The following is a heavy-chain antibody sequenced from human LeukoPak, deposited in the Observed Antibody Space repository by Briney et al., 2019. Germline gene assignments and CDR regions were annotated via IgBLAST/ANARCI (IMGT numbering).Heavy chain of an antibody. CDR2: IYSGGST. CDR1: GFTFSSYS. D-gene: IGHD3-22*01. Sequence: GGSLRLSCAASGFTFSSYSMSWVRQAPGKGLEWVSVIYSGGSTYYADSVKGRFTISRDNSKNTLYLQMNSLRAEDTAVYYCARTSGYYSGNDYWGQGTLVTVSS. J-gene: IGHJ4*02. CDR3: ARTSGYYSGNDY. V-gene: IGHV3-66*01.